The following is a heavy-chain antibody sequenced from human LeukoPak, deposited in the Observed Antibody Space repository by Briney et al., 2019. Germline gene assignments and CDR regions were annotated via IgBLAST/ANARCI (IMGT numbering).Heavy chain of an antibody. D-gene: IGHD1-26*01. CDR3: ARGTRYSGSYSTDY. V-gene: IGHV4-34*01. Sequence: SETLSLTCAVYGGSFSGYYWSWIRQPPGEGLEWIGEINHSGSTNYNPSLKSRVTISVDTSKNQFSLKLSSVTAADTAVYYCARGTRYSGSYSTDYWGQGTLVTVSS. J-gene: IGHJ4*02. CDR2: INHSGST. CDR1: GGSFSGYY.